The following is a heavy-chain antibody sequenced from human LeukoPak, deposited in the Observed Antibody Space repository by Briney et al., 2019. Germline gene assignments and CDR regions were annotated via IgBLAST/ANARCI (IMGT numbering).Heavy chain of an antibody. V-gene: IGHV3-21*01. Sequence: GGSLRLSCAASGFTFSSYEMNWVRQAPGKGLEWVSSISSSSSYIYYADSVKGRFTISRDNAKNSLYLQMNSLRAEDTAVYYCARAPLTGYSYGGYYFDYWGQGTLVTVSS. CDR2: ISSSSSYI. CDR1: GFTFSSYE. J-gene: IGHJ4*02. CDR3: ARAPLTGYSYGGYYFDY. D-gene: IGHD5-18*01.